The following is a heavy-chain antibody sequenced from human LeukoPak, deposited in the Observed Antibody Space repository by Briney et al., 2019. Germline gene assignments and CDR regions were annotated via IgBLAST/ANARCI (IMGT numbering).Heavy chain of an antibody. CDR1: GYSFSNYW. J-gene: IGHJ5*02. D-gene: IGHD3-22*01. CDR2: ILPDDSDA. CDR3: ARRYYNSRDYAGLHWFDP. V-gene: IGHV5-51*01. Sequence: GESLKISCKGSGYSFSNYWIAWMRQMAGKGPEWMGSILPDDSDARYSPSFQGQITISVDKSVSTAYLQWSSLKASDTAMYYCARRYYNSRDYAGLHWFDPWGQGTQVTVSS.